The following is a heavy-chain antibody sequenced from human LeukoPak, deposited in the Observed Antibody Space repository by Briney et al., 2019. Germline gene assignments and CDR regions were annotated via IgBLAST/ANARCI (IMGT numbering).Heavy chain of an antibody. D-gene: IGHD6-19*01. Sequence: SETLSLTCNVSGGSISTNSWSWIRQPAGKGLEWIGHIYTSGSPNYNPSLRSRVTMSVDTSKNQISLKLSSVTAADTTVYYCARGSEQWLTYFDYWGLGTQVTVSS. CDR2: IYTSGSP. CDR3: ARGSEQWLTYFDY. V-gene: IGHV4-4*07. J-gene: IGHJ4*02. CDR1: GGSISTNS.